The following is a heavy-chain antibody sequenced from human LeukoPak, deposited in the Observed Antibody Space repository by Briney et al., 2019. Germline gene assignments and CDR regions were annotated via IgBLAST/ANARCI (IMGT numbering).Heavy chain of an antibody. Sequence: ASVKVSCKASGYTFTGYFIHCLRQAPGQGLEWMGWINPNGGGTSYAQKFQGRVTLTRDTSISTAYMELSNLISDDTAVYYCARGPDMGGFDYWGQGTLVTVSS. J-gene: IGHJ4*02. CDR1: GYTFTGYF. V-gene: IGHV1-2*02. CDR3: ARGPDMGGFDY. CDR2: INPNGGGT. D-gene: IGHD1-26*01.